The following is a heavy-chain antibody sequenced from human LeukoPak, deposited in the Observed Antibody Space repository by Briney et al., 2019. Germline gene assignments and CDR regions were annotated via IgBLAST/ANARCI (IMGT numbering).Heavy chain of an antibody. Sequence: KPSETLSLTCSVSDYSINSGYYWGWIRQPPGKGLEWIGSLHHSGSTYNSPSLKSRVTISVDTSKNQFSLKLSSVTAADTAVYYCASLNSYGYLRDYWGQGTLVTVSS. CDR3: ASLNSYGYLRDY. CDR2: LHHSGST. CDR1: DYSINSGYY. V-gene: IGHV4-38-2*02. J-gene: IGHJ4*02. D-gene: IGHD5-18*01.